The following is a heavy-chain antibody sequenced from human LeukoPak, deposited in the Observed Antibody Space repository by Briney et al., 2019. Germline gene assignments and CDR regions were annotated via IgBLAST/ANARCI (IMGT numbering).Heavy chain of an antibody. CDR3: ARAPRLNYYDSRGECDY. Sequence: ASVKVSCKASGYTFTSYDINWVRQATGQGLEWMGWMNPNSGNTGYAQKFQGRVTMTRNTSISTAYMELSSLRSEDTAVYYCARAPRLNYYDSRGECDYWGQGTPVTVSS. D-gene: IGHD3-22*01. J-gene: IGHJ4*02. CDR1: GYTFTSYD. CDR2: MNPNSGNT. V-gene: IGHV1-8*01.